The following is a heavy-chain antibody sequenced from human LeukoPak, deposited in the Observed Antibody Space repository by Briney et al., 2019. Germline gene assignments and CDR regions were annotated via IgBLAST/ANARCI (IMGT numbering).Heavy chain of an antibody. J-gene: IGHJ4*02. D-gene: IGHD3-10*01. CDR1: GFTFSSFA. Sequence: GGTLRLSCAASGFTFSSFAMGWIRQAPGKGLEWVSSVSTSGVGTYYADSVRGRFTISRDNSKNTVFLQMNSLRAEDSAVYYCARKSGSGNFPLDYWGQGTLVTVSS. CDR2: VSTSGVGT. V-gene: IGHV3-23*01. CDR3: ARKSGSGNFPLDY.